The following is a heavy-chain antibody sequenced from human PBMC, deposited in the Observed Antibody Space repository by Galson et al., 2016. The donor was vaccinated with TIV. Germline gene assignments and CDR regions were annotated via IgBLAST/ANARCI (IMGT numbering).Heavy chain of an antibody. CDR3: ARPPYCGGDCYKYDY. Sequence: SGYTLTIYAMHWVRQAPGQRLEWMGWINAGNGKTKYSQKFQGRLTITRDTSASTAYMELSSLRSDDTAVYYCARPPYCGGDCYKYDYWGQGTLVTVSS. J-gene: IGHJ4*02. CDR2: INAGNGKT. CDR1: GYTLTIYA. D-gene: IGHD2-21*01. V-gene: IGHV1-3*01.